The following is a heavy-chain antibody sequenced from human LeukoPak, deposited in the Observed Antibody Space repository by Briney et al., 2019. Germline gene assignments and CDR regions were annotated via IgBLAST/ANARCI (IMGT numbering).Heavy chain of an antibody. CDR2: ISGSGGRT. V-gene: IGHV3-23*01. J-gene: IGHJ3*01. Sequence: GGSLRLSCAASGFTFSSYAMTWVRQAPGKGLEWVSAISGSGGRTYYADSVKGRFTISRDNSKNTLYLQMNSLRAEDTALYFCAKGRATIDDSFDLWGQGTMVTVSS. CDR1: GFTFSSYA. CDR3: AKGRATIDDSFDL. D-gene: IGHD1-26*01.